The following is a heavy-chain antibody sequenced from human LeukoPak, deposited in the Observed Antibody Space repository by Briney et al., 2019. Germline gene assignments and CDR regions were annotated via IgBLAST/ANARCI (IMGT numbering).Heavy chain of an antibody. CDR1: GVSFSGYY. CDR3: ARVSTGWYHYFDS. D-gene: IGHD6-19*01. Sequence: SETLSLTCAVYGVSFSGYYWSWIRQPPGKGLEWIGEINHSGSTNYNPSLKSRVTISVDTTIYQFTLNLSSVTAADTAVYYCARVSTGWYHYFDSWGQGTLVTVSS. V-gene: IGHV4-34*01. CDR2: INHSGST. J-gene: IGHJ4*02.